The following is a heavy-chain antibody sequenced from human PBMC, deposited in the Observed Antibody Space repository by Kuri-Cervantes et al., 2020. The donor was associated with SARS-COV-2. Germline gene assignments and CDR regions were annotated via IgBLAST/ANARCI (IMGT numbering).Heavy chain of an antibody. V-gene: IGHV1-69*13. CDR2: IIPIFGTA. J-gene: IGHJ6*02. CDR1: AGTFSSYA. CDR3: ARAGVAGYSSGWNPYYYYGMDV. Sequence: SAMNSSKASAGTFSSYAISRVRQAPGKGLEWMGGIIPIFGTANYAQKFQGRVTITADESTSTAYMELSSLRSEDTAVYYCARAGVAGYSSGWNPYYYYGMDVWGQGTTVTVSS. D-gene: IGHD6-19*01.